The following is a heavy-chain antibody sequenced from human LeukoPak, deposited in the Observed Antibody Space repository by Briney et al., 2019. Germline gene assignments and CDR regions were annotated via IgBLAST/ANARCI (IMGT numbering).Heavy chain of an antibody. J-gene: IGHJ4*02. V-gene: IGHV3-66*01. CDR1: GFTFSGFG. Sequence: PGGSLRLSCAASGFTFSGFGMSWVRQAPEKGLEWVSVIYSGGSTYYADSVKGRFTISRDNSKNTLFLQMNSLRAEDTAVYYCARVGSNGWYHFDYWGQGTLVTVSS. CDR3: ARVGSNGWYHFDY. D-gene: IGHD6-19*01. CDR2: IYSGGST.